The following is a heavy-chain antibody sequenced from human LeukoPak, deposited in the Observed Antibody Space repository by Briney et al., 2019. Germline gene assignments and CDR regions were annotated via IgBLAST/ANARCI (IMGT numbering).Heavy chain of an antibody. Sequence: PSETLSLTCTVFGGSIHDYYWTWIRRSPGKGLDWIGRVQINENNNYNPSLWSRLTLSLDTSKNQFSLNLTSVTAADTAIYYCARESVAAGTRWSDYWGQGTLVTVSS. V-gene: IGHV4-4*07. CDR3: ARESVAAGTRWSDY. CDR1: GGSIHDYY. J-gene: IGHJ4*02. D-gene: IGHD6-13*01. CDR2: VQINENN.